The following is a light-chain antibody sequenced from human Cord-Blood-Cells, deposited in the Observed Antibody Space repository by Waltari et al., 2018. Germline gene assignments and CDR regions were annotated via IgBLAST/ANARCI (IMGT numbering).Light chain of an antibody. CDR1: QSVSSSY. CDR2: GAS. J-gene: IGKJ2*01. CDR3: QQYGSPPPYT. V-gene: IGKV3-20*01. Sequence: IVLTQSPGTLSLSPGERATLSCRASQSVSSSYLAWYQQKPGQAPRLLIYGASSRATGIPDRFIGSGSGTDFTLTISRLEPEDFAVYYCQQYGSPPPYTFGQGTKLEIK.